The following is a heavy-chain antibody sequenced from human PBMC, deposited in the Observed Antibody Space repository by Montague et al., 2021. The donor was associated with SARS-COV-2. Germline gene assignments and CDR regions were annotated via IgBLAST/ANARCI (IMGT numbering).Heavy chain of an antibody. CDR3: AKDWWIKIAAPEYFDY. Sequence: SRRLSCAASGFTFSNYGIHWVRQAPGKGLEWVAVISYDGSNKYYADSVKGRFTISRDNSKNTLYLQMNSLRTEDTAVYYCAKDWWIKIAAPEYFDYWGQGTLVTVSS. CDR2: ISYDGSNK. D-gene: IGHD6-25*01. J-gene: IGHJ4*02. V-gene: IGHV3-30*18. CDR1: GFTFSNYG.